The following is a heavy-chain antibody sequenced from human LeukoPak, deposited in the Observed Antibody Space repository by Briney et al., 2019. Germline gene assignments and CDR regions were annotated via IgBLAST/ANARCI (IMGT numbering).Heavy chain of an antibody. V-gene: IGHV3-64D*06. Sequence: PGGSLRLSCSASGFTFSSYAMHWARQAPGKGLEYVSAISSNGGSTYYADSVKGRFTISRDNSKNTLYLQMSSLRPEDTAVYYCVKGIVVVTARAFDYWGQGTLVTVSS. CDR3: VKGIVVVTARAFDY. J-gene: IGHJ4*02. CDR1: GFTFSSYA. CDR2: ISSNGGST. D-gene: IGHD2-21*02.